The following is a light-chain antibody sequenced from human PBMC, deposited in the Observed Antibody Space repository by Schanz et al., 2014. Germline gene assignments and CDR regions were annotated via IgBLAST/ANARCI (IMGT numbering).Light chain of an antibody. CDR3: GTWDGSLSTWV. CDR1: SNIGNNY. V-gene: IGLV1-51*01. CDR2: DNN. J-gene: IGLJ3*02. Sequence: QSVLTQPPSVSAAPGQKVTISCASNIGNNYVSWYQQLPGTAPKLLIYDNNKRPSGIPDRFSGSKSGTSATLDITGLQTGDEADYYCGTWDGSLSTWVFGGGTKLTVL.